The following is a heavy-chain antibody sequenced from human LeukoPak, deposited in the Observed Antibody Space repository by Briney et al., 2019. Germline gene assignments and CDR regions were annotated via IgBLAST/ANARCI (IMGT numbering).Heavy chain of an antibody. D-gene: IGHD6-19*01. J-gene: IGHJ4*02. CDR2: IYSGSGT. CDR3: ARRSYSSGWTNFDY. Sequence: GGSLRLSCAASGFAFNINAMSWVRQAPGKGLEWVSVIYSGSGTDYADSVKGRFTLSRDNSKNTLYLQMNSLRAEDTAVYYCARRSYSSGWTNFDYWGQGTLVTVSS. CDR1: GFAFNINA. V-gene: IGHV3-66*01.